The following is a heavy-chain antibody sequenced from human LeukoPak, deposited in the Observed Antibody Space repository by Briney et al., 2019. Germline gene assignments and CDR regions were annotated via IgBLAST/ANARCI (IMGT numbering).Heavy chain of an antibody. J-gene: IGHJ6*02. CDR2: IIPIFGTA. V-gene: IGHV1-69*13. CDR3: ARGGRIFGVVTKLTNYYYYGMDV. D-gene: IGHD3-3*02. Sequence: ASVKVSCKASGGTFSSYAISWVRQAPGQGLEWMGGIIPIFGTANYAQKFQGRVTITADESTSTAYMELSSLRSEDTAVYYCARGGRIFGVVTKLTNYYYYGMDVWGQGTTVTVSS. CDR1: GGTFSSYA.